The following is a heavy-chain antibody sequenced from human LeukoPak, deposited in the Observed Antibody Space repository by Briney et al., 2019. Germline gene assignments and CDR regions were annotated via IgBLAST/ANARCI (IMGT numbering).Heavy chain of an antibody. Sequence: SGGSLRLSCAASGFTLSSYAMSWVRQAPGKGPEWVSAISGNGNSIYYADSVRGRFTISRDNSKNTLYLQMNSLRAEDTAVYYCAKTLGVPDSGYWGQGTLVTVSS. V-gene: IGHV3-23*01. CDR2: ISGNGNSI. CDR3: AKTLGVPDSGY. J-gene: IGHJ4*02. D-gene: IGHD2-2*01. CDR1: GFTLSSYA.